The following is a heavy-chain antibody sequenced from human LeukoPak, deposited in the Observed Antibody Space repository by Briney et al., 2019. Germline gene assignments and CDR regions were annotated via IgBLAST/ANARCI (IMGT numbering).Heavy chain of an antibody. CDR3: ARGDIDF. CDR1: GFTFSSSW. J-gene: IGHJ4*02. D-gene: IGHD2-21*02. V-gene: IGHV3-7*03. Sequence: GGSLRLSCTTSGFTFSSSWMSWVRQAPGKGLEWVANIKRDGSEKTYIDSVKGRFTISRDNARNSLFLQMSSLRVEETAVYYCARGDIDFWGRGTLVTVSS. CDR2: IKRDGSEK.